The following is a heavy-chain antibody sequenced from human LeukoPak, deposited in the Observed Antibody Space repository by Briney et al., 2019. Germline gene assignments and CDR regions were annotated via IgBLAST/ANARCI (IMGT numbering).Heavy chain of an antibody. Sequence: ASVKVSCKASGYTFTGYYMHWVRQAPGQGLEWMGWINPNSGGTNYAQKFQGRVTMTKDTSISTAYMELSRLRSDDTAVYYCARSPLSVAARRADAFDIWGQGTMVTVSS. CDR3: ARSPLSVAARRADAFDI. V-gene: IGHV1-2*02. CDR1: GYTFTGYY. J-gene: IGHJ3*02. CDR2: INPNSGGT. D-gene: IGHD6-6*01.